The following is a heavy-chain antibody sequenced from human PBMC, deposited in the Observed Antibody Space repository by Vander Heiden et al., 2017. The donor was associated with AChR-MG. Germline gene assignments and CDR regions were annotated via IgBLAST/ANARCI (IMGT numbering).Heavy chain of an antibody. CDR1: GGSFSGYY. V-gene: IGHV4-34*01. CDR2: INHSGST. CDR3: ARGRGSSYRFQH. Sequence: QVQLQQWGAGLLKPSETLSLTCAVYGGSFSGYYWSWIRQPPGKGLEWIGEINHSGSTNYNPSLKSRVTISVDTSKNQFSLKLRSVTAADTAVYYCARGRGSSYRFQHWGQGTLVTVSS. J-gene: IGHJ1*01. D-gene: IGHD3-16*02.